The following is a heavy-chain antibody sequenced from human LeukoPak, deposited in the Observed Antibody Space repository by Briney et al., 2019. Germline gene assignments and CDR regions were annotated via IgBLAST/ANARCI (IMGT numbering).Heavy chain of an antibody. Sequence: PSETLSLTCTVSGYSISSGYYWGWIRQPPGKGLEWIGSIYHSGSTYYNPSLKSRVTMSIDTSNNQFSLRLRFVTAADTAVYYCARDSGTTGEVKFDPWGQGTLVTVPS. D-gene: IGHD3-10*01. CDR3: ARDSGTTGEVKFDP. CDR1: GYSISSGYY. J-gene: IGHJ5*02. CDR2: IYHSGST. V-gene: IGHV4-38-2*02.